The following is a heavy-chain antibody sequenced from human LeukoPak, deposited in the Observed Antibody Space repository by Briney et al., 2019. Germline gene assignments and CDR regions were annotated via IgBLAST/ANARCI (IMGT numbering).Heavy chain of an antibody. J-gene: IGHJ6*02. D-gene: IGHD3-3*01. Sequence: ASVKVSCKASGYTFTSYGISWVRQAPGQGLEWMGWISAYNGNTNYAQKLQGRVTMTTDTSTSTAYMELRSLRSDDTAVYYCARGAIFGAGTSPVYYYGLDVWGQGTTVTVTS. V-gene: IGHV1-18*01. CDR2: ISAYNGNT. CDR1: GYTFTSYG. CDR3: ARGAIFGAGTSPVYYYGLDV.